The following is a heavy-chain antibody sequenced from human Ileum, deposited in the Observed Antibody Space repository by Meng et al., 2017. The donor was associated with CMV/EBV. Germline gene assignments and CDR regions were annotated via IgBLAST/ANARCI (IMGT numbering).Heavy chain of an antibody. J-gene: IGHJ4*02. D-gene: IGHD3-16*01. CDR1: GFTFSPYW. CDR3: ARGGGNTRFDY. Sequence: GESLKISCVASGFTFSPYWMSWVRQTPWKGLEWVANINEHGSEQYYMGSVKGRFTISRDNAKNSLYLQMNSLRVEDTAVYYCARGGGNTRFDYWGQGTLGTVSS. V-gene: IGHV3-7*01. CDR2: INEHGSEQ.